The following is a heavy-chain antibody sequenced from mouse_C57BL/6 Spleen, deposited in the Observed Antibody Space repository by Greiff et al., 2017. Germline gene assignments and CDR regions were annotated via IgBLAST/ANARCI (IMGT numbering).Heavy chain of an antibody. CDR2: ISSGGSYT. J-gene: IGHJ2*01. CDR1: GFTFSSYG. V-gene: IGHV5-6*01. Sequence: EVQLVESGGDLVKPGGSLKLSCAASGFTFSSYGMSWVRQTPDKRLEWVATISSGGSYTYYPDSVKGRFTISRDNAKNTLYLQMSSLKSEDTAMYYCARHGGNYPLFDYWGQGTTLTVSS. D-gene: IGHD2-1*01. CDR3: ARHGGNYPLFDY.